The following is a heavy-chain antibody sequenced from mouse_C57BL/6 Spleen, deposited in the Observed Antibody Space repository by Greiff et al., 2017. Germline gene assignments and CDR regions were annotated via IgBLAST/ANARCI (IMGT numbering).Heavy chain of an antibody. CDR1: GYTFTSYG. J-gene: IGHJ4*01. CDR3: ARWGNLSYYYAMDY. V-gene: IGHV1-81*01. D-gene: IGHD2-1*01. CDR2: IYPRSGNT. Sequence: QVQLQQSGAELARPGASVKLSCKASGYTFTSYGISWVKQRTGQGLEWIGEIYPRSGNTYYNEKFKGKATLTADKSSSTAYMELRSLTSEDSAVYFCARWGNLSYYYAMDYWGQGTSVTVSS.